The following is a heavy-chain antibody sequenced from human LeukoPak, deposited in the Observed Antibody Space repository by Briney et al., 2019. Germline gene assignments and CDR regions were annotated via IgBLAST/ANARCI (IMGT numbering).Heavy chain of an antibody. CDR1: GYTLTELS. J-gene: IGHJ4*02. CDR2: FDPEDGET. CDR3: ATVYYYDSSGYYYFDY. V-gene: IGHV1-24*01. D-gene: IGHD3-22*01. Sequence: ASVKVSCKVSGYTLTELSMHWVRQAPGKGLEWMGGFDPEDGETIYAQKFRGRVTMTEDTSTDTAYMELSSLRSEDTAVYYCATVYYYDSSGYYYFDYWGQGTLVTVSS.